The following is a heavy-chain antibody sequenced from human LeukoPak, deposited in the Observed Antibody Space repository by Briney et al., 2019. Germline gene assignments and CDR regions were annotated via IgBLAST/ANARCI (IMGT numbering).Heavy chain of an antibody. V-gene: IGHV3-21*01. Sequence: GGSLRLSCAASGFTFSSYSMNWVRQAPGKGLEWVSSISSSSSYIYYADSVKGRFTISRDNAKNSLYLQMNSLRAEDTAVYYCAREGRGAAAGMDYWGQGTLVTVSS. CDR2: ISSSSSYI. J-gene: IGHJ4*02. CDR1: GFTFSSYS. CDR3: AREGRGAAAGMDY. D-gene: IGHD6-13*01.